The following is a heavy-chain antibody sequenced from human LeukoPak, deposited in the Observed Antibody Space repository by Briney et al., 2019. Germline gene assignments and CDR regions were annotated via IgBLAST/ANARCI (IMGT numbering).Heavy chain of an antibody. J-gene: IGHJ5*02. CDR1: GFTFSSYS. D-gene: IGHD2-15*01. Sequence: PGGSLRLSCAASGFTFSSYSMNWVRQAPGKGLEWVSYISSSSSTIYYADSVKGRFTISRDNAKNSLYLQMNSLRAEDTAVYYCARVVDIVVVVAASRSWFDPWGQGTLVTVSS. V-gene: IGHV3-48*01. CDR2: ISSSSSTI. CDR3: ARVVDIVVVVAASRSWFDP.